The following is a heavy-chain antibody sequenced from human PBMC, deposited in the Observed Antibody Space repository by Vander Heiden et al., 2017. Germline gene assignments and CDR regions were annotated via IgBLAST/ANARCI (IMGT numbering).Heavy chain of an antibody. CDR3: TRTLTGYYGMDV. D-gene: IGHD4-4*01. J-gene: IGHJ6*02. CDR1: GFTFGDYA. V-gene: IGHV3-49*05. CDR2: IRSKAYGGTT. Sequence: EVQLVDCGRGSVNQGRSLSLSCTASGFTFGDYAMSWFRQAPGKGLEWVAFIRSKAYGGTTEYAASVKDRFTISRDDSKSIAYLQMNSLKTEDTAVYYCTRTLTGYYGMDVWGQGTTVTVSS.